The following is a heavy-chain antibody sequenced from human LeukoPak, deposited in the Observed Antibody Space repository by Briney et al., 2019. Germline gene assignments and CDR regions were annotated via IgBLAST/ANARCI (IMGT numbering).Heavy chain of an antibody. J-gene: IGHJ4*02. CDR2: ISGSGGST. V-gene: IGHV3-23*01. CDR3: AKAHSSSWSYFDY. D-gene: IGHD6-13*01. Sequence: GGSLRLSCAASGFTFSSYAMSWVRQAPGKGLEWVSAISGSGGSTYYADSMKGRFTISRDNSKNTLYLQMNSLRAEDTAVYYCAKAHSSSWSYFDYWGQGTLVTVSS. CDR1: GFTFSSYA.